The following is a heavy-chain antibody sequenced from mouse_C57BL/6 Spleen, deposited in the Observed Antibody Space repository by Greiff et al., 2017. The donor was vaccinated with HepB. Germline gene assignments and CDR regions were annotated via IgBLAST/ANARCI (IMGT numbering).Heavy chain of an antibody. CDR1: GYTFTDYY. V-gene: IGHV1-19*01. J-gene: IGHJ4*01. CDR2: INPYNGGT. D-gene: IGHD1-1*01. Sequence: VEPGASVKMSCKASGYTFTDYYMNWVKQSHGKSLEWIGVINPYNGGTSYNQKFKGKATLTVDKSSSTAYMELNSLTSEDSAVYYCARKTTVVPYAMDYWGQGTSVTVSS. CDR3: ARKTTVVPYAMDY.